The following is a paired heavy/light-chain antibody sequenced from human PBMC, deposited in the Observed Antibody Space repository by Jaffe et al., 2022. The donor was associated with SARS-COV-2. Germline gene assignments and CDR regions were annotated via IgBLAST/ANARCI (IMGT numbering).Heavy chain of an antibody. CDR3: AKDLLDTAMVFCN. J-gene: IGHJ4*02. V-gene: IGHV3-30*18. CDR1: GFTFGDYG. Sequence: QVQLVESGGGVVQPGRSLRVSCAASGFTFGDYGMHWVRQAPGKGLEWVATISYDGSNNYYADSVKGRFTISRDNFRNTLFLQMNSLRAEDTAVYYCAKDLLDTAMVFCNWGQGTLVTVSS. CDR2: ISYDGSNN. D-gene: IGHD5-18*01.
Light chain of an antibody. CDR3: QQYYSPPT. J-gene: IGKJ2*01. CDR1: QSLLYSSNNKNY. Sequence: DIVMTQSPDSLAVSLGERATINCKSSQSLLYSSNNKNYLAWYQQKPGQPPKLLIYWASTREPGVPDRFSGSGSGTDFTLTISSLQAEDVAVYYCQQYYSPPTFGQGTKLGIK. V-gene: IGKV4-1*01. CDR2: WAS.